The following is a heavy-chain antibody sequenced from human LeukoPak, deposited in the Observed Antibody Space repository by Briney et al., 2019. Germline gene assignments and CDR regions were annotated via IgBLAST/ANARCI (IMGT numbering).Heavy chain of an antibody. J-gene: IGHJ5*02. CDR3: AREVWGFDP. V-gene: IGHV1-3*01. CDR2: INAGNGST. Sequence: ASVKVSCKASGYTFTDYLMHWVRQAPGQRLEWMGWINAGNGSTKYSQKFQGRVTITRDTSASTVYMELSSLRSEDTAVYYCAREVWGFDPWGQGTLVTVSS. D-gene: IGHD7-27*01. CDR1: GYTFTDYL.